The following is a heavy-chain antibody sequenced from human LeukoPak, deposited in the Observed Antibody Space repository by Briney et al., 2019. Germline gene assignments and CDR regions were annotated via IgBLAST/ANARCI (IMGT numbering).Heavy chain of an antibody. V-gene: IGHV7-4-1*02. CDR2: INTNTGNP. J-gene: IGHJ3*02. CDR3: ARGGVGATPRHDAFDI. Sequence: ASVKVSCKASGYTFTSYAMNWVRQAPGQGLEWMGWINTNTGNPTYAQGFTGRFVFSLDTSVSTAYLQISSLKAEDTAVYYCARGGVGATPRHDAFDIWGQGTMVTVSS. D-gene: IGHD1-26*01. CDR1: GYTFTSYA.